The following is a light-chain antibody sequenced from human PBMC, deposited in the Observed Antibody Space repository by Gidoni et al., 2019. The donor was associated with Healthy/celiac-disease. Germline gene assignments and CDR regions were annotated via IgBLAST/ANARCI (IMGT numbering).Light chain of an antibody. V-gene: IGKV3-11*01. CDR1: QSVSSY. CDR2: DAS. J-gene: IGKJ2*01. CDR3: QQRSNWYT. Sequence: EIVLTQSPATLSLSPGERATLSCRASQSVSSYLAWYQQKPGQAPRLLIYDASNRATCIPARFSGSGSGTEFTLTISSLEPEDFAVYYCQQRSNWYTFGQGTKLEIK.